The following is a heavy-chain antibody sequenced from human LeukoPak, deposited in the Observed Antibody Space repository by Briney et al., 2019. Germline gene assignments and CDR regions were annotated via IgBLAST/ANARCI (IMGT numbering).Heavy chain of an antibody. Sequence: PSETLSLTCAVYGGSFSGYYWSWLRQPPGKGLEWIGEINHSGSTNYNPSLTSRVTISVDTSKNQFSLKLSSVTAADTAGDNWARAPPCDYWGQGTLVTVSS. V-gene: IGHV4-34*01. CDR1: GGSFSGYY. CDR2: INHSGST. CDR3: ARAPPCDY. J-gene: IGHJ4*02.